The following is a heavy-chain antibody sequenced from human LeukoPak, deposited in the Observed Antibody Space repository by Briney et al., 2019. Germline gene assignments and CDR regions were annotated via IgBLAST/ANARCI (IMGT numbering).Heavy chain of an antibody. D-gene: IGHD5-18*01. J-gene: IGHJ4*02. V-gene: IGHV4-59*01. Sequence: KTSETLSLTCTVSGGSISSYYWSWIRQPPGKGLEWIGYIHYTGSANYSPSLQGRLTISVDTSKNQFSLKLRSVTAADTAVYYCASWIQLPGGYYDYWGQGNLVTVSS. CDR2: IHYTGSA. CDR3: ASWIQLPGGYYDY. CDR1: GGSISSYY.